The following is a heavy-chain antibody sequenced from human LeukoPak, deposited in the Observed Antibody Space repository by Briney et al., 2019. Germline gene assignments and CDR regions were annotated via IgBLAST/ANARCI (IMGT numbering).Heavy chain of an antibody. J-gene: IGHJ4*02. CDR3: AREWYDYGGNSGDAYGY. D-gene: IGHD4-23*01. V-gene: IGHV3-9*01. CDR2: ISWNSGNI. CDR1: GFNFDDYA. Sequence: AGGSLRLSCAASGFNFDDYAMHWVRQAPGKGLEWVSGISWNSGNIVYADSVKGRFTISRDSAKNSLYLQMNSLRAEDTAVYYCAREWYDYGGNSGDAYGYWGQGTLVTVSS.